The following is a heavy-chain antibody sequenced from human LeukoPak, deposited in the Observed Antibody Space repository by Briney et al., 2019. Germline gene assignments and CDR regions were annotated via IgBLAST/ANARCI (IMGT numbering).Heavy chain of an antibody. CDR1: GFTFAGYA. Sequence: GGSLRLSCAASGFTFAGYAMSWVRQAPGKGLEWVSGISDSGGTTYYADSVKGRFTISRDNSKNTLYLQMNSLRAEDTATYYCAREDPGPFDAFDTWDQGAKVTVSS. CDR2: ISDSGGTT. CDR3: AREDPGPFDAFDT. J-gene: IGHJ3*02. V-gene: IGHV3-23*01.